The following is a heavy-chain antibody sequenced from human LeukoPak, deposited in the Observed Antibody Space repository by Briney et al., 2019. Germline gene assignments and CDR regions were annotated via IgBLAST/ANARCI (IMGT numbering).Heavy chain of an antibody. Sequence: GSLRLSCAASGFPFSSYAMHWVRQAPGKGLEWVAVISYDGSNKYYADSVKGRFTISRDNSKNTLDLQMNSLRAEDTAVYYCAREYTSGYYRTFDYWGQGTLVTVSS. CDR3: AREYTSGYYRTFDY. V-gene: IGHV3-30-3*01. J-gene: IGHJ4*02. D-gene: IGHD3-22*01. CDR2: ISYDGSNK. CDR1: GFPFSSYA.